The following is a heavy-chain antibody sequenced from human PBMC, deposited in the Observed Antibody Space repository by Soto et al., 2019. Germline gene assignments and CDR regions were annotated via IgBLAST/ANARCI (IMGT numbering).Heavy chain of an antibody. CDR3: ARTFDYYGMDV. CDR1: GYSIGSGYY. V-gene: IGHV4-38-2*01. Sequence: TLSLTCAVSGYSIGSGYYWAWIRQSPGKGLEWIGSIYHAGSVYYNPSLNGRVALSMDTSKNHFSLKLTSVTAADTAVYYCARTFDYYGMDVWGQGTTVTVSS. CDR2: IYHAGSV. J-gene: IGHJ6*02.